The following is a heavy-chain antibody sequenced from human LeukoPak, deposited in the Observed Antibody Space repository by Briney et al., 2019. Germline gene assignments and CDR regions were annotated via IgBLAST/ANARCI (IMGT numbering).Heavy chain of an antibody. CDR3: ARDGQWLVQYFQH. D-gene: IGHD6-19*01. J-gene: IGHJ1*01. V-gene: IGHV3-21*01. CDR1: GFTVSTNY. CDR2: ISSSSSYI. Sequence: GGSLRLSCAASGFTVSTNYISWVRQAPGKGLEWVSSISSSSSYIYYADSVKGRFTISRDNAKNSLYLQMNSLRAEDTAVYYCARDGQWLVQYFQHWGQGTLVTVSS.